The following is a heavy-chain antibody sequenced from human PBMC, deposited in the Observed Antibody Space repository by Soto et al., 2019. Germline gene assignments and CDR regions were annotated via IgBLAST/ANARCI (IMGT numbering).Heavy chain of an antibody. Sequence: QVQLQQWGAGLLKPSETLSLTCAVYGGSFSGYYWNWNRQPPGRGLEWIGEISHSGSINYSPSLKSRVTIAVDTSKNQFSLKLSSVTAADTAVYYCARGRVMGSSSCLNYWDQGTLVTVSS. CDR3: ARGRVMGSSSCLNY. CDR1: GGSFSGYY. V-gene: IGHV4-34*01. D-gene: IGHD6-13*01. CDR2: ISHSGSI. J-gene: IGHJ4*02.